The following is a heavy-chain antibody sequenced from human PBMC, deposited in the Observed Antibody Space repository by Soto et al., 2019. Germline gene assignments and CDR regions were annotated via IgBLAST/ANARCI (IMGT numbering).Heavy chain of an antibody. Sequence: QVQLVQSGAEVKKPGSSVKVSCKASGGTFSSYTISWVRQAPGQGLEWMGRIIPILVIANYAQKFQGRVTITEDKSTSTAYVELSSLRSEDTAVYYCAREEYYYGSGSFFTAWGQGALVTVST. CDR1: GGTFSSYT. D-gene: IGHD3-10*01. V-gene: IGHV1-69*08. CDR3: AREEYYYGSGSFFTA. CDR2: IIPILVIA. J-gene: IGHJ5*02.